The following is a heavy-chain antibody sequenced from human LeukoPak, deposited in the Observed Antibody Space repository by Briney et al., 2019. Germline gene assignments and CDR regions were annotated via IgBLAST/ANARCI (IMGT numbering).Heavy chain of an antibody. CDR3: TRGSSGWPYYYYYYMDV. V-gene: IGHV3-49*03. D-gene: IGHD6-19*01. Sequence: GGSLTLSCTASGFTFGDYALSWFRQAPGKGLEWVGFIKSRTYGGTTEYAASVKCRFTISRDDSKSIAYLQMNSLKTEDTAVYYCTRGSSGWPYYYYYYMDVWGKGTTVTVSS. CDR2: IKSRTYGGTT. J-gene: IGHJ6*03. CDR1: GFTFGDYA.